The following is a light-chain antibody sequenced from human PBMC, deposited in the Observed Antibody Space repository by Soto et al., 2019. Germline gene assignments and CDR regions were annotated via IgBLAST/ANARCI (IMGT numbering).Light chain of an antibody. CDR2: DVS. CDR3: RSYTTSNTRQIV. V-gene: IGLV2-14*01. Sequence: QSVLTQPASVSGSPGQSITISCTGTSSDVGGYNYVSWYQQHPGKAPKFMIYDVSNRPSGVSNRFSGSKPGNTASLTISGLQAEDEADYYCRSYTTSNTRQIVFGTGTKVTVL. J-gene: IGLJ1*01. CDR1: SSDVGGYNY.